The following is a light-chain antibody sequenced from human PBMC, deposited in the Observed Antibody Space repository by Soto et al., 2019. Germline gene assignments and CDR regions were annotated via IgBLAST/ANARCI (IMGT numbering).Light chain of an antibody. J-gene: IGKJ5*01. CDR1: QSLNSNY. CDR3: QQYDTSLPIT. V-gene: IGKV3-20*01. Sequence: EIVLTQSPATLSLSPGERATLSCRASQSLNSNYLAWYQQKPGQAPRLLIYAASSRATGIPDRFSGSGSGTDFTFTISRLEPEDFAVYFCQQYDTSLPITFGQGTRLEIK. CDR2: AAS.